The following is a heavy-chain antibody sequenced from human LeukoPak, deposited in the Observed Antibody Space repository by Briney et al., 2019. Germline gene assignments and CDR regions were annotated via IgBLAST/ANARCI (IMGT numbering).Heavy chain of an antibody. V-gene: IGHV1-69*13. CDR3: ARDLLWFGDLFDP. CDR1: GGTFSSYA. Sequence: SVKVSCKASGGTFSSYAISWVRQAPGQGLEWMGGIIPIFGTANYAQKFQGRVTITADESTSTAYMELSSLRSEDTAVYYCARDLLWFGDLFDPWGQGTLVTVSS. CDR2: IIPIFGTA. J-gene: IGHJ5*02. D-gene: IGHD3-10*01.